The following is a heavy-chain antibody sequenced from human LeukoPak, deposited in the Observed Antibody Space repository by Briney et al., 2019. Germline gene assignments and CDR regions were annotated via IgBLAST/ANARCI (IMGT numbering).Heavy chain of an antibody. Sequence: PSGTLSLTCAVSGGSISTNNWWTWVRQPPGKGLEWIGEIFHSGRIAYNPSLKSRVTISMDKSENQLSLQMSSVTAADTDVYYCARSPYYYGSGSYFDYWGQGTLVTVSS. V-gene: IGHV4-4*02. CDR1: GGSISTNNW. D-gene: IGHD3-10*01. J-gene: IGHJ4*02. CDR3: ARSPYYYGSGSYFDY. CDR2: IFHSGRI.